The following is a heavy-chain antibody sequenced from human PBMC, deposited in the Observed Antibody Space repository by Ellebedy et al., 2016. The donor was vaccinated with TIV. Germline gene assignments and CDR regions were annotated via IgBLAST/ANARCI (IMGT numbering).Heavy chain of an antibody. CDR3: APGGTNKVKKGFAY. CDR2: ISNDGRSK. J-gene: IGHJ4*02. CDR1: GFTFNSYA. Sequence: GESLKISCAASGFTFNSYAMSWVRQAPGKGLEWVANISNDGRSKKHSDSVRGRFTISRDNSKSTLYLQMDSLRADDTAVYYCAPGGTNKVKKGFAYWGQGTLVTVSS. V-gene: IGHV3-30*03. D-gene: IGHD3-16*01.